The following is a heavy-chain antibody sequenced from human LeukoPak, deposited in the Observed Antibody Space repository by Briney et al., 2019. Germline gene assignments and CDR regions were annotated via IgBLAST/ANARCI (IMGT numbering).Heavy chain of an antibody. V-gene: IGHV3-15*01. Sequence: GGSLRLSCAASGFTFSNAWMTWVRQVPGKGLEWVGRLKSKTDGGTTDYAAPVKGRFTISRDDSKNTLYLQMNSLKTEDTAVYYCTTDIYPMIVVVKDAFDIWGQGTMVTVSS. CDR2: LKSKTDGGTT. J-gene: IGHJ3*02. CDR1: GFTFSNAW. CDR3: TTDIYPMIVVVKDAFDI. D-gene: IGHD3-22*01.